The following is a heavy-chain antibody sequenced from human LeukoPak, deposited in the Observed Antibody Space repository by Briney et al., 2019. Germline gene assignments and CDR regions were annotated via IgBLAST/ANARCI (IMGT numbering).Heavy chain of an antibody. V-gene: IGHV3-74*01. Sequence: GGSLRLSCAASGFTLSSYWMHWVRQVPGKGLVWVSRINTDGSSTNYADSVKGRFTISRDNAKSTLYLQLNGLRAEDTAVYYCARQYYHDSSGYPFDYWGQGTLVTVSS. CDR2: INTDGSST. J-gene: IGHJ4*02. CDR3: ARQYYHDSSGYPFDY. D-gene: IGHD3-22*01. CDR1: GFTLSSYW.